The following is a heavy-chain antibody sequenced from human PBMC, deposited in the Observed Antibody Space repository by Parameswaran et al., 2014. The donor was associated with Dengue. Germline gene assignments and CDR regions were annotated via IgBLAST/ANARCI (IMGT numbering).Heavy chain of an antibody. Sequence: VRQMPGKGLEWVAVISYDGSNKYYADSVKGRFTISRDNSKNTLYLQMNSLRAEDTAVYYCAKGGCSNINCFLNYWGQGTLVTVSS. CDR2: ISYDGSNK. J-gene: IGHJ4*02. V-gene: IGHV3-30*18. CDR3: AKGGCSNINCFLNY. D-gene: IGHD2-2*01.